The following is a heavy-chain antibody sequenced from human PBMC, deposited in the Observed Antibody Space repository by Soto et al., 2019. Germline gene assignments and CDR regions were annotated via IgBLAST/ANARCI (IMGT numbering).Heavy chain of an antibody. Sequence: GGSLRLSCVASRFTFTSYAMSWVRQAPGKGPEWVAAISASGGATIHADSVKGRLTISRDNSKNTLYLQMNSLRAEDTAVYYCAKDVEGGSLFRGAFDYWGQGTLVTVSS. J-gene: IGHJ4*02. V-gene: IGHV3-23*01. CDR3: AKDVEGGSLFRGAFDY. CDR2: ISASGGAT. D-gene: IGHD1-26*01. CDR1: RFTFTSYA.